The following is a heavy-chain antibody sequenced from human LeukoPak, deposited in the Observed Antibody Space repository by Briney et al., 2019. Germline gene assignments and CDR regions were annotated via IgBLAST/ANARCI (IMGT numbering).Heavy chain of an antibody. CDR1: GYSISSGYY. CDR2: IYHSGST. D-gene: IGHD4-17*01. CDR3: ARDGGYGDYPYYYYGMDV. Sequence: SETLSLTCTVSGYSISSGYYWGWIRQPPGKRLEWIGSIYHSGSTYYNPSLKSRVTISVDTSKNQFSLKLSSVTAADTAVYYCARDGGYGDYPYYYYGMDVWGQGTTVTVSS. J-gene: IGHJ6*02. V-gene: IGHV4-38-2*02.